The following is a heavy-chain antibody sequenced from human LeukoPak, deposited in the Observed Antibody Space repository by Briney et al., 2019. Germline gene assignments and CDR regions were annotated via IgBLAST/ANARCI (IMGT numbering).Heavy chain of an antibody. D-gene: IGHD2-8*01. CDR2: FTPIFGTA. Sequence: SVKVSCKASGGTFSSYAISWVRQAPGQGLEWMGGFTPIFGTANYAQKFQGRVTITADESTSTAYMELSSLRSEDTAVYYCARSRGPIYCTNGVCYTLYYFDYWGQGTLVTVSS. CDR1: GGTFSSYA. V-gene: IGHV1-69*01. J-gene: IGHJ4*02. CDR3: ARSRGPIYCTNGVCYTLYYFDY.